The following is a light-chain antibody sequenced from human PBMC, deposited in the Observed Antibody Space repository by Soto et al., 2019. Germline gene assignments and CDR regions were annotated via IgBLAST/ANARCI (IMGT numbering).Light chain of an antibody. Sequence: QSVLTQPPSVSGAPGQRVTISCTGSSSNIGAGFDVHWYQQFPGTAPKLLIYKNNQRPSGVPDRFSGSKSGTSASLAITGRQAEDEADYYCQSFWLFGGGTKLTVL. CDR2: KNN. CDR3: QSFWL. J-gene: IGLJ2*01. V-gene: IGLV1-40*01. CDR1: SSNIGAGFD.